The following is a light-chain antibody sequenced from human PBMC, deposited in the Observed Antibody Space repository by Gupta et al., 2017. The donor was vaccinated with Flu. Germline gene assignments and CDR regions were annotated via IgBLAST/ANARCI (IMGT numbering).Light chain of an antibody. V-gene: IGKV1-39*01. J-gene: IGKJ4*02. Sequence: PSSLSASVGDRVTITCRASQSVSNFLNWYQQKPGKAPKLLIYAASTLQGGVPSRFSGSGSGTDFTLTINSLQPEDFATYYCQQSYSTPQTFGRGTTVEIK. CDR3: QQSYSTPQT. CDR1: QSVSNF. CDR2: AAS.